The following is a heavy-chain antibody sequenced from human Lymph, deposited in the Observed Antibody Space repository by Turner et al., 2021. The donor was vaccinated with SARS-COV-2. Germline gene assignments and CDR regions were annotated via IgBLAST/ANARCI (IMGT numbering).Heavy chain of an antibody. CDR2: IYYSGST. CDR1: GGSISSYF. D-gene: IGHD4-17*01. J-gene: IGHJ6*02. V-gene: IGHV4-59*13. Sequence: QVQLQESGPGLVKPSETLSLTCTVSGGSISSYFRSWIRQPPGEGLEWIAYIYYSGSTNYNPSLKSRVTISVDTSKNQFSLRLSSVTAADTAVYYCARDRTSYGDYWAGYYYGMDVWGQGTTVTVSS. CDR3: ARDRTSYGDYWAGYYYGMDV.